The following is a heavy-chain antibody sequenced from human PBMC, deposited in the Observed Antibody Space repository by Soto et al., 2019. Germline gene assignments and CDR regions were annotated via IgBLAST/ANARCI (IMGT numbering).Heavy chain of an antibody. CDR2: IIPIFGTA. V-gene: IGHV1-69*12. CDR3: ARGYCSGGSCYVDNWFDP. J-gene: IGHJ5*02. CDR1: GGTFSSYA. Sequence: QVQLVQSGAEVKKPGSSVKVSCKASGGTFSSYAISWVRQAPGQGLEWMGGIIPIFGTANYAQKFQGRVTITADXXTXTXXMELSSLRSEDTAVYYCARGYCSGGSCYVDNWFDPWGQGTLVTVSS. D-gene: IGHD2-15*01.